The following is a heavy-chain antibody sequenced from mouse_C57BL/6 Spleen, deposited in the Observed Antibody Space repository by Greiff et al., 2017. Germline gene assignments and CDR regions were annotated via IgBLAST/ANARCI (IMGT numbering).Heavy chain of an antibody. CDR1: GYAFTNYL. V-gene: IGHV1-54*01. D-gene: IGHD2-4*01. Sequence: VKLMESGAELVRPGTSVKVSCKASGYAFTNYLIEWVKQRPGQGLEWIGVINPGSGGTHYNEKFKGKATLTADKSSSTAYMQLSSLTSEDSAVYFGARAVDYDYFDYWGQGTTLTVSS. CDR2: INPGSGGT. CDR3: ARAVDYDYFDY. J-gene: IGHJ2*01.